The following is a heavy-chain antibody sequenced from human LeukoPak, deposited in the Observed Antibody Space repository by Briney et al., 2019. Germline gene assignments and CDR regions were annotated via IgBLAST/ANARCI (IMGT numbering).Heavy chain of an antibody. CDR1: GFTFSSYS. CDR2: ISSSSSYI. V-gene: IGHV3-21*01. Sequence: GGSPRLSCAASGFTFSSYSMNWVRQAPGKGLEWVSSISSSSSYIYYADSVKGRFTISRDNAKNSLYLQMNSLRAEDTAVYYCAREGSRDHAFDIWGQGTMVTVSS. D-gene: IGHD2-2*01. CDR3: AREGSRDHAFDI. J-gene: IGHJ3*02.